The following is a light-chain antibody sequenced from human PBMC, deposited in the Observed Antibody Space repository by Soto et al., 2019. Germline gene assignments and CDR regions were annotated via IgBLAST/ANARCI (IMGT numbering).Light chain of an antibody. Sequence: QCALTEPASLSGSPGQSITISCTGTISDIGHYDYVSWYQQHPGKAPKLMIYHVTYRPSGVSNRYSGSKSGNSASLTISGLQADDEADYYCCSLTTSNTYVFRSGTKVTVL. CDR3: CSLTTSNTYV. CDR1: ISDIGHYDY. CDR2: HVT. J-gene: IGLJ1*01. V-gene: IGLV2-14*03.